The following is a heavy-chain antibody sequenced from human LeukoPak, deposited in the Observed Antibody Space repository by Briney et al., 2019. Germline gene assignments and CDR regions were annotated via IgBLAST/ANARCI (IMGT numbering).Heavy chain of an antibody. V-gene: IGHV4-61*02. CDR3: ARAASRSNTWFDP. CDR2: FYTSGTT. CDR1: GDSISSGHYF. Sequence: SETLSLTCTVSGDSISSGHYFWSWIRQPAGKGLEWIGRFYTSGTTDYKPTLKSRVTMSVDTSKNLFSLKLTSVTAADTAVYYCARAASRSNTWFDPWGQRALVTVSS. J-gene: IGHJ5*02. D-gene: IGHD2-15*01.